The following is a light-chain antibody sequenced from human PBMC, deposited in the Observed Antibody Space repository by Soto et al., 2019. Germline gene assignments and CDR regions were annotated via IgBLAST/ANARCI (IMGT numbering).Light chain of an antibody. Sequence: DIQMTQSPSSLSASVEDRVIITCRASQSISNHLNWYQQKPGKAPKLLIFAASSLQSGVPSRFSGSRSGPEFTLTISSLQSEDFAVYYCQQYNNWPLTFGGGTKVEIK. CDR3: QQYNNWPLT. V-gene: IGKV1-39*01. CDR1: QSISNH. J-gene: IGKJ4*01. CDR2: AAS.